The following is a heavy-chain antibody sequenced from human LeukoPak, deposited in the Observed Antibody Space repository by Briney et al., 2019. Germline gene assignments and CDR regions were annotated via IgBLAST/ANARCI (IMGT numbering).Heavy chain of an antibody. D-gene: IGHD6-13*01. V-gene: IGHV3-21*01. J-gene: IGHJ4*02. CDR2: ISGSSRHK. Sequence: GSLRLSCAASGFTFSSYTVNWVRQAPGKGLEWVSSISGSSRHKYYADSVKGRFTISRDNAKNSLYLQMNSLRAEDTAVYYCARTANFAAGYYIDYWGQGTLVTVSS. CDR1: GFTFSSYT. CDR3: ARTANFAAGYYIDY.